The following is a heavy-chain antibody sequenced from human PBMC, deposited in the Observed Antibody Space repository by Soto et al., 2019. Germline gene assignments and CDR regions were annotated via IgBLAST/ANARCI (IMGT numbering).Heavy chain of an antibody. V-gene: IGHV3-7*03. CDR2: LNQDGSET. J-gene: IGHJ4*02. CDR3: ARDRFRGTYYVRGVTYVFDL. CDR1: GFTFTDYW. Sequence: GGSLRLSXEASGFTFTDYWMSWVRQAPGKGLEWVANLNQDGSETKYVDSVKGRFTISRDNAKNSVYLQLNSLRAEDTAVYYCARDRFRGTYYVRGVTYVFDLWGQGALVTVSS. D-gene: IGHD3-16*01.